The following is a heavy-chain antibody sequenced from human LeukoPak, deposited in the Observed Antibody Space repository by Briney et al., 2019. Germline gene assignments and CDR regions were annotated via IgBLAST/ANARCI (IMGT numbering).Heavy chain of an antibody. J-gene: IGHJ4*02. D-gene: IGHD2/OR15-2a*01. Sequence: GGSLRLSCAASGFTFTNYVMSWVRQAPGKGLEWVSGITGSGGNTYYADSVKGRFTISRDNSKNTLYLQMNSLRAEDTAVYYCAKPTFNSDFDSWGQGTLVTVSA. V-gene: IGHV3-23*01. CDR2: ITGSGGNT. CDR3: AKPTFNSDFDS. CDR1: GFTFTNYV.